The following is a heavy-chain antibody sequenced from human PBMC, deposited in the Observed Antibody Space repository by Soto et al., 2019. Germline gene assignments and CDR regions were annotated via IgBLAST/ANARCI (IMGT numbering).Heavy chain of an antibody. CDR1: GGSISSYY. Sequence: SETLSLTCTVSGGSISSYYWSWIRQPPGKGLEWIGYIYYSGSTNYNPSLKSRVTISVDTSKNQFSLKLSSVTAADTAVYYCALHGHGDYGSPYWYFDLWGRGTLVTVSS. V-gene: IGHV4-59*08. CDR3: ALHGHGDYGSPYWYFDL. CDR2: IYYSGST. J-gene: IGHJ2*01. D-gene: IGHD3-10*01.